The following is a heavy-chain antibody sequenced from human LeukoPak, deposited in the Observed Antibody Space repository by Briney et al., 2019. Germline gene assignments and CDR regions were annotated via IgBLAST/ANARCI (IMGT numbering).Heavy chain of an antibody. CDR3: ARVVVPSAVDY. CDR2: ISGSGGST. CDR1: GFTFSSYA. V-gene: IGHV3-23*01. J-gene: IGHJ4*02. D-gene: IGHD2-2*01. Sequence: GGSLRLSCAASGFTFSSYAMSWVRQAPGKGLEWVSAISGSGGSTYYADSVKGRFTISRDNAKNSLYLQMNSLRAEDTAFYYCARVVVPSAVDYWGQGTLVTVSS.